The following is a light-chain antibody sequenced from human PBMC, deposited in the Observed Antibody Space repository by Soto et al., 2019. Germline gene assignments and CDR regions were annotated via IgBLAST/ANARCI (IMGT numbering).Light chain of an antibody. CDR1: QGISNW. J-gene: IGKJ1*01. V-gene: IGKV1-12*01. Sequence: DTHMTQSPSSVSASVGDRVTITCRASQGISNWFAWYQHKPGKAPRLLIYAVASWKSGVPSRFSGSGSGTFFPPTISSLQPEDVGTYYWQQATNFPVFGQGTKVEIK. CDR3: QQATNFPV. CDR2: AVA.